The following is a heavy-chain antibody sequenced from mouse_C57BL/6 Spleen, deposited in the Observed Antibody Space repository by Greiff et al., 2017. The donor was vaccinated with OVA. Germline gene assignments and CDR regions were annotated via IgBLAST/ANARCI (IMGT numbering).Heavy chain of an antibody. CDR3: ARGGTSEAMDY. Sequence: DVQLQESGPELVKPGASVKISCKASGYSFTGYYMNWVKQSPEKSLEWIGEINPSTGGTTYNQKFKAKATLTVDKSSSTAYMQLKSLTSEDSAVYYCARGGTSEAMDYWGQGTSVTVSS. V-gene: IGHV1-42*01. CDR1: GYSFTGYY. D-gene: IGHD3-3*01. CDR2: INPSTGGT. J-gene: IGHJ4*01.